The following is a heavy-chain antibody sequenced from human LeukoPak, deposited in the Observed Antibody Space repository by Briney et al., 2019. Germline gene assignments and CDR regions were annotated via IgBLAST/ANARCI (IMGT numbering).Heavy chain of an antibody. J-gene: IGHJ5*02. D-gene: IGHD3-22*01. CDR3: ASGGYYFSSGYQGFDP. CDR2: IIPIFGTA. Sequence: SVKVSCKASGGTFSSYAISWGRQAPGQGLEWMGGIIPIFGTANYAQKFQGRVTITADESTSTAYMELSSLRSEDTAVYYCASGGYYFSSGYQGFDPWGQGTLVTVSS. CDR1: GGTFSSYA. V-gene: IGHV1-69*01.